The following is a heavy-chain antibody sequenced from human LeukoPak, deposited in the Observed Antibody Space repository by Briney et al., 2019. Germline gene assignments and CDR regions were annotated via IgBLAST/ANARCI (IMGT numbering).Heavy chain of an antibody. J-gene: IGHJ4*02. D-gene: IGHD2-8*01. Sequence: SETLSLTCTVSGGSISSSSYYWGWIRQPPGKGLEWIGSIYYSGSTYYNPSLKSRVTISVDTSKNQFSLKLSSVTAADTAVYYCARDPIVRGFDYWGQGTLVTVSS. V-gene: IGHV4-39*07. CDR3: ARDPIVRGFDY. CDR1: GGSISSSSYY. CDR2: IYYSGST.